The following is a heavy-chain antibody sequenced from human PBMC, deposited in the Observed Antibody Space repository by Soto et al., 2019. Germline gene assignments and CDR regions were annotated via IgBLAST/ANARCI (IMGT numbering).Heavy chain of an antibody. J-gene: IGHJ5*02. CDR1: GVTRSDYC. D-gene: IGHD2-2*01. CDR2: ISSSSSTI. CDR3: ARESAALNWFDP. Sequence: GGALRLSCAAAGVTRSDYCMSWIRQAPGKGLEWVSDISSSSSTIYYADSVKGRFTISRDNAKNSLYLQMNSLRDEDTAVYYCARESAALNWFDPWGQGTLVPVS. V-gene: IGHV3-11*04.